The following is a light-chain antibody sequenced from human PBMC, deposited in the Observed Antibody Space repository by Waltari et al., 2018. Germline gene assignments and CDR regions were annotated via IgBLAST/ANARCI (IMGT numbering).Light chain of an antibody. CDR1: QSVRSSS. J-gene: IGKJ3*01. CDR2: GAS. CDR3: QQYGSSPFT. V-gene: IGKV3-20*01. Sequence: EIVLTQSPGTLSLSPGARATLPCRASQSVRSSSLAWYQQKPGQAPRLLIDGASSRATGIPDRFSGSGSGTDFTLTISRLEPEDFAVYYCQQYGSSPFTFGPGTKVDIK.